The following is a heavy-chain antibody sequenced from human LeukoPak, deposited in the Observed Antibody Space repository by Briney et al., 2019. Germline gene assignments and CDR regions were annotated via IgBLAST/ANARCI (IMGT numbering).Heavy chain of an antibody. CDR3: AKASWVSSADAVL. Sequence: GGSLRLSCVASGFIFRDYAMSWVRQTPAGGLEWVSSLRGDGETFYTDSVKGRFTLSRDHSRNTVYLRLSNLRVEDTAVYYCAKASWVSSADAVLWGQGTLVTVS. CDR2: LRGDGET. J-gene: IGHJ4*02. V-gene: IGHV3-23*01. CDR1: GFIFRDYA. D-gene: IGHD3-16*01.